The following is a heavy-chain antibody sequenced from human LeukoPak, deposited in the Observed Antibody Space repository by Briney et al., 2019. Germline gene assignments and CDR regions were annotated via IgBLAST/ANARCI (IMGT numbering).Heavy chain of an antibody. Sequence: GGSLRLSCAASGFTFSTFWMHWVRQAPGKGLVWVSRVSDDGSTTTYADSVKGRFTISRDNAKDTLYLQMNSLRPEDTAVYYCVRHNAARAFDIWGQGTMVIVSS. CDR2: VSDDGSTT. V-gene: IGHV3-74*03. D-gene: IGHD1-1*01. CDR3: VRHNAARAFDI. J-gene: IGHJ3*02. CDR1: GFTFSTFW.